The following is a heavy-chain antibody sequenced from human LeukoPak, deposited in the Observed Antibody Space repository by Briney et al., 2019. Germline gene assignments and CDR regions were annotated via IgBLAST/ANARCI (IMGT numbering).Heavy chain of an antibody. D-gene: IGHD6-19*01. CDR3: ARVAGTLFDY. CDR1: GYIFTNYA. CDR2: VKTVNGDT. V-gene: IGHV1-3*03. Sequence: GASVKVSCEASGYIFTNYAIHWLRQAPGQGLEWMGWVKTVNGDTKYSQEFQGRLTITSDTSASTAYLELSSLRFEDMAVYYCARVAGTLFDYWGQGTLVTVSS. J-gene: IGHJ4*02.